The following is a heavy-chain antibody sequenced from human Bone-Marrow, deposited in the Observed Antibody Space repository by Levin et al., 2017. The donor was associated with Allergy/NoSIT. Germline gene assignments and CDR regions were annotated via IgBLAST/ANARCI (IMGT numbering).Heavy chain of an antibody. Sequence: ASVKVSCQGSGYQFTDYWIGWVRQLPGKGLEWMGNIYPGDSETRSRPSFQGQVTISVDKSIHTAYLQWDSLRASDTAMYYCARQSDELPPYDGEWVEEHYYDYWGQGTLVTVSS. J-gene: IGHJ4*02. CDR2: IYPGDSET. CDR3: ARQSDELPPYDGEWVEEHYYDY. D-gene: IGHD3-10*01. CDR1: GYQFTDYW. V-gene: IGHV5-51*01.